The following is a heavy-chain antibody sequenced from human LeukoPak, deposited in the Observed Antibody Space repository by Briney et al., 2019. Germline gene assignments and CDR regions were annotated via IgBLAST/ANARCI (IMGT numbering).Heavy chain of an antibody. D-gene: IGHD2-2*01. Sequence: SSETLSLTCTVSGGSISSYSWSWIRQPPGKGLEWIGYIYHSGSTYYNPSLKSRVTISVDRSKNQFSLKLSSVTAADTAVYYCARESSIGYCSSTSCFGWFDPWGQGTLVTVSS. J-gene: IGHJ5*02. CDR1: GGSISSYS. V-gene: IGHV4-30-2*01. CDR2: IYHSGST. CDR3: ARESSIGYCSSTSCFGWFDP.